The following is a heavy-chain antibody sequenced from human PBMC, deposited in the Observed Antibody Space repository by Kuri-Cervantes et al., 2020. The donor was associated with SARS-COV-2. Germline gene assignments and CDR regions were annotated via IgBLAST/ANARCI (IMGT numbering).Heavy chain of an antibody. J-gene: IGHJ5*02. Sequence: SSVKVSCKASGGTFSSYSVNWVRQAPGQGLEWMGRIIPTFDTATYAQKFQGRVIFTADESSSTAYMEVNSLTSEDTAVYFCARSQGYCTANSCSWNWFDPWGQGTQVTVSS. CDR2: IIPTFDTA. CDR3: ARSQGYCTANSCSWNWFDP. V-gene: IGHV1-69*13. D-gene: IGHD2-8*02. CDR1: GGTFSSYS.